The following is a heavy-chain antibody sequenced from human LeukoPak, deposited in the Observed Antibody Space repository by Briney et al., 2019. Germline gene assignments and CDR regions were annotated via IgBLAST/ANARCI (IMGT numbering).Heavy chain of an antibody. CDR2: IYYSGSTY. CDR1: GGSVSSGSYY. D-gene: IGHD3-22*01. CDR3: ARQYYYDGSGPFQH. J-gene: IGHJ1*01. V-gene: IGHV4-61*01. Sequence: PSETLSLTCTVSGGSVSSGSYYWTWIRQPPGKGLEWIGYIYYSGSTYYYNPSLKSRVTMSVDTSKNQFSLKLSSVTAADTAVYYCARQYYYDGSGPFQHWGQGTLVTVSS.